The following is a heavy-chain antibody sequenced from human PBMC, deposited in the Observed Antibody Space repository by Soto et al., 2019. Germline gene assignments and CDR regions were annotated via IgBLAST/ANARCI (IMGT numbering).Heavy chain of an antibody. Sequence: SVEVSFRASGYTFTSYGISWVRQAPGQGLEWMGWISAYNGNTNYAQKLQGRVTMTTDTSTSTAYMELRSLRSDDTAVYYCARVGRYYDSSGPPHVWGQGTKVTVYS. V-gene: IGHV1-18*01. D-gene: IGHD3-22*01. CDR1: GYTFTSYG. CDR2: ISAYNGNT. CDR3: ARVGRYYDSSGPPHV. J-gene: IGHJ6*02.